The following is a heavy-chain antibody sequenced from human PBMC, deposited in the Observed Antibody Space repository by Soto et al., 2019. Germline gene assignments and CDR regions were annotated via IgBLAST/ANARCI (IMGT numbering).Heavy chain of an antibody. CDR2: INPSGGYT. CDR1: GYTFANYD. CDR3: ARGGGIVVVTAPYEH. D-gene: IGHD2-21*02. V-gene: IGHV1-46*03. J-gene: IGHJ4*02. Sequence: GASVKVSCKASGYTFANYDINWVRQAPGQGLEWLGIINPSGGYTTYAQRFLGRVTMTSDTSTSTVHMELGSLTSEDTAVYYCARGGGIVVVTAPYEHWGQGTLVTVSS.